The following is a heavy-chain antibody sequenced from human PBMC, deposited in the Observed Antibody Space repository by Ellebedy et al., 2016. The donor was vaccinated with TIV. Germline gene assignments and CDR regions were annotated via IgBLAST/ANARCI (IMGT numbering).Heavy chain of an antibody. D-gene: IGHD2-2*01. CDR2: ISSSSGYI. Sequence: GESLKISCDASGFTFGSYSMNWVRQAPGKRLEWLSSISSSSGYIYYADPVRGRFTISRANAKNSLYLQMNSLRVEETAVYYCVREVIGSAAFDYWGQGTLVTVSS. V-gene: IGHV3-21*06. CDR1: GFTFGSYS. CDR3: VREVIGSAAFDY. J-gene: IGHJ4*02.